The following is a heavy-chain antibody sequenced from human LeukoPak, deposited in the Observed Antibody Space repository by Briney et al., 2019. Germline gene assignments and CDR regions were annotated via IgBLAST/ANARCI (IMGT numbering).Heavy chain of an antibody. J-gene: IGHJ5*02. CDR2: INHSGST. CDR3: ARGGSYYGSGTLDP. D-gene: IGHD3-10*01. CDR1: GGSFSGYY. Sequence: SETVSLTCAVYGGSFSGYYWSWIRQPPGKGLEWIGEINHSGSTNYNPSLKSRVIISVDTSKNQFSLKLSSVTAADTAVYYCARGGSYYGSGTLDPWGQGTLVTVSS. V-gene: IGHV4-34*01.